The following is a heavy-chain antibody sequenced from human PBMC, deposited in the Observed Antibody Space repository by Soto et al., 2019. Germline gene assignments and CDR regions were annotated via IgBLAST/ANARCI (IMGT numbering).Heavy chain of an antibody. CDR3: AKDSEQLWIHKWYFDL. V-gene: IGHV3-23*01. D-gene: IGHD5-18*01. CDR1: GFTLSTYA. J-gene: IGHJ2*01. Sequence: PGGSLRLSCVASGFTLSTYAMSWVRQAPGKGLEWVSAISGSGGSTYYADSVKGRFTISRDNSKNTLYLQMNSLRAEDTAVYYCAKDSEQLWIHKWYFDLWGRGTLVTVSS. CDR2: ISGSGGST.